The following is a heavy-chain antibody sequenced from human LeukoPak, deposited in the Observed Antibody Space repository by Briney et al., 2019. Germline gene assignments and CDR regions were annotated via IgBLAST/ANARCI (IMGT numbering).Heavy chain of an antibody. J-gene: IGHJ6*02. D-gene: IGHD3-16*01. CDR1: GFTVYTNS. V-gene: IGHV3-7*03. CDR3: ARGGGLDV. Sequence: GGSLRLSCAVSGFTVYTNSMSWVRQVPGKGLEWVASINHNGNVNYYVDSVKGRFTIPRDNAKNSLYLQMSNLRAEDTAVYFCARGGGLDVWGQGATVTVSS. CDR2: INHNGNVN.